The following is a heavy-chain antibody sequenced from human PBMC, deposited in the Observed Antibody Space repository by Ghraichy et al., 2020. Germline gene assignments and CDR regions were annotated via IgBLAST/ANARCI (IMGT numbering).Heavy chain of an antibody. V-gene: IGHV4-34*01. CDR2: INYSGTT. D-gene: IGHD1-26*01. J-gene: IGHJ4*02. Sequence: SETLSLTCAVYGGSFSSYYWSWMRQPPGKGLEWVAEINYSGTTTYNPSLKSRVTISVDTSKNQFSLKLSSVTAADTALYYCASRPPGKPLDYWGQGNLVTVSS. CDR1: GGSFSSYY. CDR3: ASRPPGKPLDY.